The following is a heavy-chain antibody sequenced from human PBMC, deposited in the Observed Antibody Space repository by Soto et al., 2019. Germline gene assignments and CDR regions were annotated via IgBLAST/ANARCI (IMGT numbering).Heavy chain of an antibody. Sequence: QVQLVQSGAEVKKPGSSVKVSCKASGGTFSSYAISWVRQAPGQGLEWMGGIIPIFGTANYAQKFQGRVTITADESTSTAYMELSSLRSEDTAVYYCARDRGGNSGFYYYYGMDVWGQGTTVTVSS. J-gene: IGHJ6*02. D-gene: IGHD2-15*01. CDR2: IIPIFGTA. CDR1: GGTFSSYA. V-gene: IGHV1-69*01. CDR3: ARDRGGNSGFYYYYGMDV.